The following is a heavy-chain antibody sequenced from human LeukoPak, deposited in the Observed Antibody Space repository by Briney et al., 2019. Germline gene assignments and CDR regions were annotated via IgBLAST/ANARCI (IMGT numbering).Heavy chain of an antibody. CDR3: ARDAWAVVVPAAIQLFDY. D-gene: IGHD2-2*02. Sequence: ASVKGLGTACDYTVTRNGVGCGGQAISQRLKWMGRTSAYNGNTNYAQKLQGRVTMTTDTSTSTAYMELRSLRSDDTAVYYCARDAWAVVVPAAIQLFDYWGQGTLVTVSS. CDR1: DYTVTRNG. V-gene: IGHV1-18*01. CDR2: TSAYNGNT. J-gene: IGHJ4*02.